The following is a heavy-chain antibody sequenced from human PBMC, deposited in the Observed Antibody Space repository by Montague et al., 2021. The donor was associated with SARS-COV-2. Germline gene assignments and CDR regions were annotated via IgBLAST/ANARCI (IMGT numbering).Heavy chain of an antibody. CDR3: ARTRSTRGDSNYYNYDMDV. Sequence: SETLSLTSAVYGGSFSGYYWSWIRQPPGKGLEWIGEINRYGSTNYNPCLKGRVTISVDVSKNQVSLKLSSVTAADTAVYYCARTRSTRGDSNYYNYDMDVWGQGTTVTVSA. D-gene: IGHD2-21*02. CDR1: GGSFSGYY. V-gene: IGHV4-34*01. J-gene: IGHJ6*01. CDR2: INRYGST.